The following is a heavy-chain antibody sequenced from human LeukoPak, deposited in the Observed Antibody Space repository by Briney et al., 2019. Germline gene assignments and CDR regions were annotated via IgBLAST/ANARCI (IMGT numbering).Heavy chain of an antibody. CDR2: IIPIFGTA. J-gene: IGHJ4*02. Sequence: SVKVSCKASGGTFSSYAISWVRQAPGQGLEWMGGIIPIFGTANYAQKFQGRVTITADESTSTAYMELRSLRSDDTAVYYCARVGMVSTSFRGDYWGQGTLVTVSS. CDR3: ARVGMVSTSFRGDY. D-gene: IGHD2-2*01. V-gene: IGHV1-69*13. CDR1: GGTFSSYA.